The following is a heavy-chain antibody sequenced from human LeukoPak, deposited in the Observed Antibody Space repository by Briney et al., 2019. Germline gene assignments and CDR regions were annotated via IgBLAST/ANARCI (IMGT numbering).Heavy chain of an antibody. V-gene: IGHV3-30-3*01. Sequence: GGSLRLSCIGSGFTFSNYAMHWVRQAPGKGLEWVAVISYDGNDKYYADSVKGRFTLSRDNSNNTIFVQMNSLRAEDTAVYYCARVDSSDWDGAEYFHHWGQGTLVTVSS. D-gene: IGHD6-25*01. CDR1: GFTFSNYA. J-gene: IGHJ1*01. CDR3: ARVDSSDWDGAEYFHH. CDR2: ISYDGNDK.